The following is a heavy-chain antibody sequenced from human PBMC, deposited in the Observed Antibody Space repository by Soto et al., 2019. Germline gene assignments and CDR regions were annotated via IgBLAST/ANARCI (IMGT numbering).Heavy chain of an antibody. CDR2: IYYSGST. CDR1: GGSISSHY. J-gene: IGHJ4*02. Sequence: PSETLSLTCTVSGGSISSHYWSWIRQPPGKGLEWIGYIYYSGSTNYNPSLKSRVTISVDTSKNQFSLKLSSVTAADTAVYYCARGSRYYYDSSGYFDYWGQGTLVTVSS. CDR3: ARGSRYYYDSSGYFDY. D-gene: IGHD3-22*01. V-gene: IGHV4-59*11.